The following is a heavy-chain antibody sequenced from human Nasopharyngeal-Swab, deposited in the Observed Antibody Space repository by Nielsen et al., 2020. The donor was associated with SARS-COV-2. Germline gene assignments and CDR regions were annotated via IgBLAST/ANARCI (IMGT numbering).Heavy chain of an antibody. V-gene: IGHV3-64D*06. CDR2: INDYEDRL. CDR1: GFTFSLYA. Sequence: GESLKISCSASGFTFSLYAMHWVRQAPGKGLEYVSTINDYEDRLYYADSVKGRFTIYRDNSKNTLYLQMNSLRAEDTAVYYCAKTVTTTGGGYWGQGTLVTVSS. D-gene: IGHD4-11*01. J-gene: IGHJ4*02. CDR3: AKTVTTTGGGY.